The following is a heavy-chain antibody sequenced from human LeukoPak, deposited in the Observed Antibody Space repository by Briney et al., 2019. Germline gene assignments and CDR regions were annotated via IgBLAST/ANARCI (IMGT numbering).Heavy chain of an antibody. D-gene: IGHD1-26*01. Sequence: ASVKVSCKTSGYTFTGQYIHWVRQAPGQGLEWMGWINPNSGGTNYAQNFQGRVTMTRDTSISTAYMEVSRLISDDTAVYYCVRDQASGSQTTWAFDIWGQGTMVTVSS. CDR3: VRDQASGSQTTWAFDI. CDR2: INPNSGGT. V-gene: IGHV1-2*02. CDR1: GYTFTGQY. J-gene: IGHJ3*02.